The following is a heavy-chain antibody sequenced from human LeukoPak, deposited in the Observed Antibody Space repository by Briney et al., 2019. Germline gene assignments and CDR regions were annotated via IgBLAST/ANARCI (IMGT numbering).Heavy chain of an antibody. V-gene: IGHV1-2*02. CDR3: ARPPAAADCYYYYGLDV. CDR1: GYTFTGYY. Sequence: ASVKVSCKASGYTFTGYYMHWVRQAPGQGLEWMGWINPNSGGTNYAQKFQGRVTMTRDTSISTAYMELSRLRSDDTAVYYCARPPAAADCYYYYGLDVWGQGTTVTVSS. D-gene: IGHD6-13*01. J-gene: IGHJ6*02. CDR2: INPNSGGT.